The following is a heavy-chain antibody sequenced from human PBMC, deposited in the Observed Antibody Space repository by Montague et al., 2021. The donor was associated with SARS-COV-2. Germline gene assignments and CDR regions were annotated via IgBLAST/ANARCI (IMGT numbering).Heavy chain of an antibody. D-gene: IGHD2-8*01. CDR2: INHNGST. Sequence: SETLSLTCAVYGGSFSGYYWSWIRQPPGKGLEWIGEINHNGSTNYNPSLKSRVTISVDTSKNQFSLKLSSVTAADTAVYHCARANGYYFDYWGQGTLVTVSS. CDR1: GGSFSGYY. CDR3: ARANGYYFDY. V-gene: IGHV4-34*01. J-gene: IGHJ4*02.